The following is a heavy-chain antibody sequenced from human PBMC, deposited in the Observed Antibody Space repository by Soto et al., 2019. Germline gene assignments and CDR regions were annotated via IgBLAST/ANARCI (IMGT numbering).Heavy chain of an antibody. CDR3: ARGYSSSASYYYGMDV. J-gene: IGHJ6*02. D-gene: IGHD6-6*01. CDR1: GYTFTSYY. Sequence: GASVKVSCKASGYTFTSYYMHWVRQAPGQGLEWMGIINPSGGSTSYAQKFQGRVTMTRDTSTSTVYMELSSLRSEDTAVYYCARGYSSSASYYYGMDVWGQGTTVTVSS. CDR2: INPSGGST. V-gene: IGHV1-46*01.